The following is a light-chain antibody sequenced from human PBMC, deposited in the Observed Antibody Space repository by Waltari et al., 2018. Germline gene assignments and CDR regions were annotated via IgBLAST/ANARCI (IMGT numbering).Light chain of an antibody. Sequence: NFMLTQPHSVSESPGKTVTISCTRSSGYIASGYVQWYQLLPASVPTTVIYEHTQRPSGVPVRFSGSIDRSSNSASLTISGLRTDDEADYYCQSYDNWTWVFGGGTKLTVL. CDR3: QSYDNWTWV. CDR1: SGYIASGY. CDR2: EHT. V-gene: IGLV6-57*04. J-gene: IGLJ3*02.